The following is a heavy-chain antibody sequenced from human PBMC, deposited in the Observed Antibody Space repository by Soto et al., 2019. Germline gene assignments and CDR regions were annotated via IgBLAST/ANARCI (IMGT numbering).Heavy chain of an antibody. Sequence: TGESLKISCKGSGYSFTSYWISWVRQMPGKGLEWMGRIDPSDSYTNYSPSFQGHVTISADKSISTAYLQWSSLKASDTAMYYCASITGKRYYGMDVWGQGTTVTVSS. CDR3: ASITGKRYYGMDV. CDR2: IDPSDSYT. CDR1: GYSFTSYW. J-gene: IGHJ6*02. V-gene: IGHV5-10-1*01. D-gene: IGHD1-20*01.